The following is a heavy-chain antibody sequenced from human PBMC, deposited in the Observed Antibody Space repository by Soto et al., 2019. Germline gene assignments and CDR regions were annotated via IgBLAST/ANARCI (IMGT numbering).Heavy chain of an antibody. CDR2: IIPIFGTA. CDR3: ARDQYDSSGYYGY. Sequence: SVKVSCKASGGTFSSYAISWVRQAPGQGLEWMGGIIPIFGTANYAQKFQGRVTITADKSTSTAYMELSSLRSEDTAVYYCARDQYDSSGYYGYWGQGTLVTVSS. V-gene: IGHV1-69*06. J-gene: IGHJ4*02. D-gene: IGHD3-22*01. CDR1: GGTFSSYA.